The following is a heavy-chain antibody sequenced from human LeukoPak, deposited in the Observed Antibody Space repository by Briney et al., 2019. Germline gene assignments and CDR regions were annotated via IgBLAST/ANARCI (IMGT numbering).Heavy chain of an antibody. CDR1: GYPFTGYY. J-gene: IGHJ3*02. V-gene: IGHV1-2*02. Sequence: GASVKVSCKASGYPFTGYYMHWVRQAPGQGLEWMGWINPNSGGTNYAQKFQGRVTMTRDTSISTAYMELSRLRSDDTAVYYCARVMKDIVVVVAATDDAFDIWGQGTMVTVSS. D-gene: IGHD2-15*01. CDR3: ARVMKDIVVVVAATDDAFDI. CDR2: INPNSGGT.